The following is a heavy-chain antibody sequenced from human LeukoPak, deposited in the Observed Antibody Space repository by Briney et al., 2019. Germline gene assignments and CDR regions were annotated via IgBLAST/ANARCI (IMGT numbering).Heavy chain of an antibody. J-gene: IGHJ4*02. CDR2: ISHAGDT. D-gene: IGHD1-26*01. Sequence: SETLSLTCTVSGYSITRGYNWGWVRQSPGKGLEWIASISHAGDTYYNPSLKSRVTISVDTSKNHFSLNLASVTAPDTAVYFCGRGEVGEFHHWGQGTLVTVSS. CDR1: GYSITRGYN. V-gene: IGHV4-38-2*02. CDR3: GRGEVGEFHH.